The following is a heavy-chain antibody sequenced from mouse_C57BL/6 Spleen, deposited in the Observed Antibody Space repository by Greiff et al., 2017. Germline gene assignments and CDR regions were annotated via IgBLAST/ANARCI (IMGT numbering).Heavy chain of an antibody. D-gene: IGHD2-4*01. CDR1: GYTFTSYW. CDR2: IYPGSGST. V-gene: IGHV1-55*01. CDR3: ARLFYYHDGAMDY. J-gene: IGHJ4*01. Sequence: QVQLQQPGAELVKPGASVKMSCKASGYTFTSYWITWVKQRPGQGLEWIGDIYPGSGSTNYNEKFKSKATLTVDTSSSTAYMQLSSLTSEDSAVYFCARLFYYHDGAMDYWGQGTSVTVSS.